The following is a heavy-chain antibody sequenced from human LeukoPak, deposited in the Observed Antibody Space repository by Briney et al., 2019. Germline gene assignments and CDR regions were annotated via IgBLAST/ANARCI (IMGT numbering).Heavy chain of an antibody. Sequence: GESLRLSCAASGFTFSDYYMNWIRQAPGKGLEWVSDISSTGITTYYADSVKGRLTISRDNAKSSLYLQMDSLRAEDTAVYYCAELGITMIGGVWGKGTTVTISS. D-gene: IGHD3-10*02. CDR3: AELGITMIGGV. J-gene: IGHJ6*04. CDR1: GFTFSDYY. CDR2: ISSTGITT. V-gene: IGHV3-11*04.